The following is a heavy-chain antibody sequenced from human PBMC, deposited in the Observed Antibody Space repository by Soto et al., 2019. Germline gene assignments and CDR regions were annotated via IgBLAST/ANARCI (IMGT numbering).Heavy chain of an antibody. CDR2: IDHSGST. CDR1: GGSFSGYY. J-gene: IGHJ3*02. D-gene: IGHD4-17*01. V-gene: IGHV4-34*01. CDR3: ASTRPTVTYAFDI. Sequence: PSETLSLTCAVYGGSFSGYYWSWIRQPPGKGLEWIGEIDHSGSTNYNPSLKSRVTISVDTSKNQFSLKLSSVTAADTAVYYCASTRPTVTYAFDIWGQGTMVTVSS.